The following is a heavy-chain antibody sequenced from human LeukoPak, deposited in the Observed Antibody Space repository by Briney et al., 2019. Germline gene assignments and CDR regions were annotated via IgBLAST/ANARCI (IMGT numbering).Heavy chain of an antibody. D-gene: IGHD6-6*01. CDR3: ARGGAARPGAR. Sequence: SETLSLTCTVSGGSISSSSYYWGWIRQPPGKGLEWIGEINHSGSTNYNPSLKSRVTISVDTSKNQFSLKLSSVTAADTAVYYCARGGAARPGARWGQGTLVTVSS. V-gene: IGHV4-39*07. J-gene: IGHJ4*02. CDR2: INHSGST. CDR1: GGSISSSSYY.